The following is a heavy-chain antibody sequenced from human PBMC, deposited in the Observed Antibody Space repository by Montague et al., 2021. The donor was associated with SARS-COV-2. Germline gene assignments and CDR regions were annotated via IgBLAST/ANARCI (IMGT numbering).Heavy chain of an antibody. Sequence: SLRLSCAASGFTFSTSWMIWVRQAPGNGLEWVATIKPDGSETYYVDSVKCRFTISRDNAKNSLYLQMSSLRAEDTAVYYCARGHGITWGQGTLVTVSS. J-gene: IGHJ5*02. CDR1: GFTFSTSW. V-gene: IGHV3-7*04. D-gene: IGHD1-26*01. CDR2: IKPDGSET. CDR3: ARGHGIT.